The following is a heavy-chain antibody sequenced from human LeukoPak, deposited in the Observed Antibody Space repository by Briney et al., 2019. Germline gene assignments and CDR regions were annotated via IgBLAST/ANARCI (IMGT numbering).Heavy chain of an antibody. CDR3: ARAFPRDDIVLMVYADSAGRPLPLAYFDL. V-gene: IGHV1-18*01. CDR2: ISAYNGNT. Sequence: ASVKVSCKASGYTFTSYGISWVRQAPGQGLEWMGWISAYNGNTNYAQKLQGRVTMTTDTSTSTAYMELRSLRSDDTAVYYCARAFPRDDIVLMVYADSAGRPLPLAYFDLWGRGTLVTVSS. J-gene: IGHJ2*01. CDR1: GYTFTSYG. D-gene: IGHD2-8*01.